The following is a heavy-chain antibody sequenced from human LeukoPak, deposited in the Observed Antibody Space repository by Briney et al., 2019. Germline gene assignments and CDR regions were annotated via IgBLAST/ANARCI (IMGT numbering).Heavy chain of an antibody. Sequence: SETLSLTCAVSGGSISSGGYSWRWIRQPPGKGLEWIGYIYYSGSTYYNPSLKSRVTISVDTSKNQFSLKLSSVTAADTAVYYCARESYSSSSGLDYWGQGTLVTVSS. V-gene: IGHV4-30-4*07. CDR1: GGSISSGGYS. J-gene: IGHJ4*02. CDR2: IYYSGST. D-gene: IGHD6-6*01. CDR3: ARESYSSSSGLDY.